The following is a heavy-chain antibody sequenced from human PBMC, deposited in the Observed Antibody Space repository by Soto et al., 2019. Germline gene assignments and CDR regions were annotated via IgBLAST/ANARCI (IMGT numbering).Heavy chain of an antibody. CDR3: ARDLSRLGDIVLVPAAMSYYGMDV. V-gene: IGHV1-2*04. CDR2: INPNSGGT. Sequence: ASVKVSCKASGYTFTGYYMHWVRQAPGQGLEWMGWINPNSGGTNYAQKFQGWVTMTRDTPISTAYMELSRLRSDDTAVYYCARDLSRLGDIVLVPAAMSYYGMDVWGQGTTVTVSS. D-gene: IGHD2-2*01. CDR1: GYTFTGYY. J-gene: IGHJ6*02.